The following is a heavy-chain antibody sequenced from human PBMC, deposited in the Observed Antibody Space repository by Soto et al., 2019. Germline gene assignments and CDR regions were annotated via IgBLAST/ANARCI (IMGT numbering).Heavy chain of an antibody. CDR1: GFSFSNAW. J-gene: IGHJ4*02. V-gene: IGHV3-15*01. CDR3: GGTNWGFADFYDY. Sequence: EVQLVESGGGLVEPGGSLRLSCAASGFSFSNAWMSWVRQTPGKGLEWVGRIKSNTDGGTTDYAAPVKGKFTISRDDSKSTLYLQMNSLKTEDTAMYYCGGTNWGFADFYDYWGQGILVTVSS. CDR2: IKSNTDGGTT. D-gene: IGHD7-27*01.